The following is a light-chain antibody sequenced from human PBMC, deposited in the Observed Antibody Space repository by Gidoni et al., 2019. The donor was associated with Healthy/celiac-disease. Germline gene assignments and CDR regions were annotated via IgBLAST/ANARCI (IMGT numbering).Light chain of an antibody. CDR1: SSNIGSNT. CDR2: SNN. J-gene: IGLJ3*02. V-gene: IGLV1-44*01. CDR3: AAWDDSLNGPV. Sequence: QSVLTQPPSASGTTGQRVNISCSGSSSNIGSNTVHWYQQHPGTAPKLLIYSNNQRPSGVPDRFTGSKSGTSASLAISGLQSEDEADYYCAAWDDSLNGPVFGGGTKLTVL.